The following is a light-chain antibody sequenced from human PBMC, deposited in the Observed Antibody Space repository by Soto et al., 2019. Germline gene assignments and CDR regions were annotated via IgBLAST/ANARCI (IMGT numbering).Light chain of an antibody. CDR2: EVS. Sequence: QSALTQPASVSGSPGQSITISCTGTSSDVGGYNYVSWYQQHPGKAPKLMIYEVSNRPSGLSSRFSGSKSGNTASLTISGLQAEDEADYYCSSYTSSNTAVFGGGTKLTVL. V-gene: IGLV2-14*01. CDR1: SSDVGGYNY. CDR3: SSYTSSNTAV. J-gene: IGLJ3*02.